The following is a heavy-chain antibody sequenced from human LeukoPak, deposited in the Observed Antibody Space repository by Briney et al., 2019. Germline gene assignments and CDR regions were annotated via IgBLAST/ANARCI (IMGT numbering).Heavy chain of an antibody. CDR2: IYSGGST. V-gene: IGHV3-53*01. Sequence: GGSLRLSCAASGFTVSSNYMSWVRQAPGKGLEWVSVIYSGGSTYYADSVKGRFTISRDNSKNTLYLQMNSLRAEDTAVYYCARDGHYVWRSYRKEDAFDIWGQGTMVTVSS. J-gene: IGHJ3*02. CDR1: GFTVSSNY. D-gene: IGHD3-16*02. CDR3: ARDGHYVWRSYRKEDAFDI.